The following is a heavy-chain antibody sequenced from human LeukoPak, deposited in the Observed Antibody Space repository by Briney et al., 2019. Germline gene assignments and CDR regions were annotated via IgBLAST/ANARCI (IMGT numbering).Heavy chain of an antibody. CDR1: GYTFTSYG. Sequence: ASVKVSCKASGYTFTSYGISWVRQAPGQGLEWMGWISAYNGNTNYAQKLQGRVTMTTDTSTSTAYMELRSLRSDDTAVYYCASSEGQYYYGSGSPSPHYWGQGTLVTVSS. V-gene: IGHV1-18*01. J-gene: IGHJ4*02. D-gene: IGHD3-10*01. CDR3: ASSEGQYYYGSGSPSPHY. CDR2: ISAYNGNT.